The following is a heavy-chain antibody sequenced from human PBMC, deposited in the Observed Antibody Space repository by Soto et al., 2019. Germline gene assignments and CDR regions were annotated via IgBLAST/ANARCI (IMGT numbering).Heavy chain of an antibody. V-gene: IGHV4-4*02. D-gene: IGHD5-12*01. J-gene: IGHJ3*02. Sequence: QVQLQESGPGLVKPSGTLSLTCAVSGGSISSTNWWSWVRQPPGKGLVWIGALYHSGSTNYNPSRKSRVTISVDKSKNQFSLNLSTVTAADTAVYYCARGGYEQNDAFDIWGQGTMVTFSS. CDR1: GGSISSTNW. CDR3: ARGGYEQNDAFDI. CDR2: LYHSGST.